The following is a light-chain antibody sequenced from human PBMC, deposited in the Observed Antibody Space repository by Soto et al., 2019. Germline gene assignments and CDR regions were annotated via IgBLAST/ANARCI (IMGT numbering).Light chain of an antibody. J-gene: IGKJ3*01. CDR1: QIISSTY. Sequence: IVMTQSPGTLSLSPGERATLSCRASQIISSTYLAWYQQKPGQAPRLLIYAASKRATGIPDRFSGSGSGTDFTLTISRLEPEDFAVYYCQQYGTSPPFTFGRGTKVAI. CDR2: AAS. V-gene: IGKV3-20*01. CDR3: QQYGTSPPFT.